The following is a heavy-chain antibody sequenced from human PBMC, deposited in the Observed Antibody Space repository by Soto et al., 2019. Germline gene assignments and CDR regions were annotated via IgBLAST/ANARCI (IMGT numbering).Heavy chain of an antibody. J-gene: IGHJ4*02. V-gene: IGHV4-39*07. D-gene: IGHD2-21*01. CDR3: ARGTVVKLRFVHDLDG. CDR2: SYYTGST. CDR1: GGSITRSDNY. Sequence: QLQVQESGPGLVKPSETLSRTCTVSGGSITRSDNYWGWIRQPPGKGLEWIGSSYYTGSTYFNPSVKSRVTISVDTSRNQFSLKLNSVTAAATAVYYCARGTVVKLRFVHDLDGWGQGTRVTVSS.